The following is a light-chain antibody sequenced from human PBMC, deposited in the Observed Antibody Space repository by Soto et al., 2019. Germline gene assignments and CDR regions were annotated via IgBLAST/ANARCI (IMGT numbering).Light chain of an antibody. J-gene: IGKJ1*01. CDR1: HGIANN. CDR3: QTYNTAPTWT. Sequence: DIQMTQSPFSLSASLGDSVSITCRANHGIANNLAWYQQKPGKVPKLLIYGASALHSGAPSRFSGSGSETEFTLTISGLQPEDVATYYCQTYNTAPTWTFGQGTKVEIK. CDR2: GAS. V-gene: IGKV1-27*01.